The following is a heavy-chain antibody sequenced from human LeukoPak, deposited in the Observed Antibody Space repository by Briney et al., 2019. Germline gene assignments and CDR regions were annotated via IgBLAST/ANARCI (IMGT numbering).Heavy chain of an antibody. D-gene: IGHD6-13*01. J-gene: IGHJ5*02. V-gene: IGHV3-30*03. CDR2: ISYDGSNK. CDR3: AGHSSSPFDP. Sequence: GGSLRLSCAASGFTFSSYWMHWVRQAPGKGLEWVAVISYDGSNKYYADSVKGRFTISRDNSKNTLYLQMNSLRAEDTAVYYCAGHSSSPFDPWGQGTLVTVSS. CDR1: GFTFSSYW.